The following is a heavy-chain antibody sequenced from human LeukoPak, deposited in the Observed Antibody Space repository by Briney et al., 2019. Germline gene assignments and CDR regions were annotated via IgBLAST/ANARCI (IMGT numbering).Heavy chain of an antibody. D-gene: IGHD2-15*01. CDR3: ARHQSHVVSEAFDY. CDR1: AYTFDNYW. Sequence: GASLQIYCKGSAYTFDNYWIGWVRQMPAKGVEWMGSIYPIDSDARYSPSFQGQVTFSVDTSIGTAYLQCSSLKASDTAMYYCARHQSHVVSEAFDYWGQGTLVTVSS. V-gene: IGHV5-51*01. J-gene: IGHJ4*02. CDR2: IYPIDSDA.